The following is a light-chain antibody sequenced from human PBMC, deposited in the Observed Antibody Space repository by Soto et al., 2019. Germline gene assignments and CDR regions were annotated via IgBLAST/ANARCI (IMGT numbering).Light chain of an antibody. CDR2: DAS. V-gene: IGKV3-11*01. CDR3: QHRKNWQVT. CDR1: QSVSSY. Sequence: EIVLTQSPVTLSLSPWERATLSCRASQSVSSYLAWYQQKPGQAPRLLIYDASNRATGIPARFSGSGSGTDFTLTISSLEPEDFAVYYCQHRKNWQVTFGQGTDWRL. J-gene: IGKJ5*01.